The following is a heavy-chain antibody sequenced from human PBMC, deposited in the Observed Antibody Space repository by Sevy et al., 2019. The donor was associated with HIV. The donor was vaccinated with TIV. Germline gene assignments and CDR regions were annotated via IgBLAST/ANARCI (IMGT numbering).Heavy chain of an antibody. V-gene: IGHV3-66*01. Sequence: GGSLRLSCAASGFPVSSNYMSWVRQAPGKGLEWVSVMYSDGSTYHADSVKGRFTISRDNSKNTLYLQMNSLRVEYTAVYYCARGKSGYGYGLDYWGQGTLVTVSS. J-gene: IGHJ4*02. CDR3: ARGKSGYGYGLDY. D-gene: IGHD5-18*01. CDR2: MYSDGST. CDR1: GFPVSSNY.